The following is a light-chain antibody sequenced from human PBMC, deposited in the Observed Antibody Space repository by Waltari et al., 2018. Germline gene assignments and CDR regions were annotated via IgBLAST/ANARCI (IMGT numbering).Light chain of an antibody. V-gene: IGLV1-44*01. J-gene: IGLJ3*02. CDR2: TNN. CDR1: SSNIGRNT. CDR3: ASWDDSLSVVL. Sequence: QTALTQPPSTSGPPGQRVPIPCSGSSSNIGRNTVNWYQQLPGTAPKLLIYTNNQRPSGVPDRFSASKSGTSASLAISGLQSEDEAHYYCASWDDSLSVVLFGGGTKLTVL.